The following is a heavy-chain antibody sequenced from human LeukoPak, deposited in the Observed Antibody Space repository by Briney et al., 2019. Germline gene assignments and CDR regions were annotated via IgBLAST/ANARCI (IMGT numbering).Heavy chain of an antibody. V-gene: IGHV4-59*08. Sequence: SETLSLTCTVSGGSISSYYWSWIRQPPGKGLEWIGYIYYSGSTNYNPSLKSRVTISVDTSKNQFSLKLSSVTAADTAVYYCARLRRGYQLLPTTFDYWGQGTLVTVSS. CDR2: IYYSGST. J-gene: IGHJ4*02. CDR3: ARLRRGYQLLPTTFDY. CDR1: GGSISSYY. D-gene: IGHD2-2*01.